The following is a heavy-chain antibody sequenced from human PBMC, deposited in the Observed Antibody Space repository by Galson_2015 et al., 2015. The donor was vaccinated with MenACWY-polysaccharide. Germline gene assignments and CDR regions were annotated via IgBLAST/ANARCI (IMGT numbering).Heavy chain of an antibody. J-gene: IGHJ4*02. D-gene: IGHD4-17*01. V-gene: IGHV3-30*18. Sequence: SLRLSCAASGFIFNHYGIHWVRQAPGKGLEWVALISYDETNKHYADSVKGRFTISRDTSKNVAYLQMNSLRVEDTALYFCAKDNWLRREVLVGDYDYWGQGTLVAVSS. CDR3: AKDNWLRREVLVGDYDY. CDR1: GFIFNHYG. CDR2: ISYDETNK.